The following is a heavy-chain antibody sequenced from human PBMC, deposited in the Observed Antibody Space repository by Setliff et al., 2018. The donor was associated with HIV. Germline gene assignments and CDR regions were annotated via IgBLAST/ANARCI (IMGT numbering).Heavy chain of an antibody. V-gene: IGHV1-46*01. CDR3: VSPMRVSQAFDI. J-gene: IGHJ3*02. CDR2: IDPSGESI. Sequence: GASVKVSCKASGDSLSSQYFHWVRQAPGQGPEWMGIIDPSGESINYTQRFQGRVTMTRDTSTNTVYMELSSLTSGDTAMYYRVSPMRVSQAFDIWGQGTMVTVSS. CDR1: GDSLSSQY.